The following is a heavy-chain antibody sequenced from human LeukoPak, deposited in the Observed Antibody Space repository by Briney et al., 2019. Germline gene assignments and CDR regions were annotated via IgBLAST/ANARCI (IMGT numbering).Heavy chain of an antibody. D-gene: IGHD3-22*01. CDR1: GGSISSYY. J-gene: IGHJ5*02. V-gene: IGHV4-39*07. Sequence: PSETLSLTCTVSGGSISSYYWGWIRQPPGKGLEWIGSIYYSGSTYYNPSLKSRVTISVDTSKNQFSLKLSSVTAADTAVYYCARESDSSGYYWFDPWGQGTLVTVSS. CDR2: IYYSGST. CDR3: ARESDSSGYYWFDP.